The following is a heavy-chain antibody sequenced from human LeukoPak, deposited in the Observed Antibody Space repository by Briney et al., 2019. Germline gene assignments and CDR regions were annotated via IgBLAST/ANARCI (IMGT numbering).Heavy chain of an antibody. D-gene: IGHD6-6*01. Sequence: SETLSLTCTVSGGSISSSSYYWGWIRQPPGKGLEWIGSIYYSGSTYYNPSLKSRVTISVDTSKNQFSLKLSSVTAADTAVYYCARVGLYSSSRADAFDIWGQGTMVTVSS. V-gene: IGHV4-39*07. CDR2: IYYSGST. CDR1: GGSISSSSYY. J-gene: IGHJ3*02. CDR3: ARVGLYSSSRADAFDI.